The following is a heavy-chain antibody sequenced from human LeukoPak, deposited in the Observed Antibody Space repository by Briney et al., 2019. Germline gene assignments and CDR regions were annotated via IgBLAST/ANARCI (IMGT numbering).Heavy chain of an antibody. CDR2: ISYDGSNK. V-gene: IGHV3-30*18. Sequence: PGGSLRLSCAASAFTFSSYGMHWVRQAPGKGLEWVAFISYDGSNKYYADSVKGRFTISRDNSKNTLYLQMNSPRAEDTAVYNCAKDPVAGGDYFDDWGQGTLVTVSS. J-gene: IGHJ4*02. CDR3: AKDPVAGGDYFDD. D-gene: IGHD6-19*01. CDR1: AFTFSSYG.